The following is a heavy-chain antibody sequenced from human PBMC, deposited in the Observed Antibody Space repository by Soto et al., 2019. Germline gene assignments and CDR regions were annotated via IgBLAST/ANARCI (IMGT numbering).Heavy chain of an antibody. V-gene: IGHV4-34*01. J-gene: IGHJ4*02. CDR3: ARGRGRRITMIVVVYFDY. CDR1: GGSFSGYY. Sequence: PSETLSLTCAVYGGSFSGYYWSWIRQPPGKGLEWIGEINHSGSTNYNPSLKSRVTISVDTSKNQFSLKLSSVTAADTAVYYCARGRGRRITMIVVVYFDYWGQGTLVTVSS. CDR2: INHSGST. D-gene: IGHD3-22*01.